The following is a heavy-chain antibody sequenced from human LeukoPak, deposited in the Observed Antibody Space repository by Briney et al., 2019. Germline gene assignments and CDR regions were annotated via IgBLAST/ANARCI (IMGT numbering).Heavy chain of an antibody. CDR1: GGSISSYY. D-gene: IGHD5-12*01. CDR3: AREDIVATIGGDYFDY. V-gene: IGHV4-59*12. CDR2: IYYSGST. Sequence: SETLSLTCTVSGGSISSYYWSWIRQPPGKGLEWIGYIYYSGSTNYNPSLKSRVTISVDTSKNQFSLKLSSVTAADTAVYYCAREDIVATIGGDYFDYWGQGTLVTVSS. J-gene: IGHJ4*02.